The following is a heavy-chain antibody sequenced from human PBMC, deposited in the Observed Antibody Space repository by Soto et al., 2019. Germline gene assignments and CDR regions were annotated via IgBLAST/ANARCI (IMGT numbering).Heavy chain of an antibody. CDR3: ARDRNIVVVVAANYNWFDP. Sequence: SVKVSCKASGGTFSSYAISWVRQAPGQGLEWMGGIIPIFGTANYAQKFQGRVTITRDTSASTAYMELSSLRSEDTAVYYCARDRNIVVVVAANYNWFDPWGQGTLVTVSS. V-gene: IGHV1-69*05. D-gene: IGHD2-15*01. CDR2: IIPIFGTA. J-gene: IGHJ5*02. CDR1: GGTFSSYA.